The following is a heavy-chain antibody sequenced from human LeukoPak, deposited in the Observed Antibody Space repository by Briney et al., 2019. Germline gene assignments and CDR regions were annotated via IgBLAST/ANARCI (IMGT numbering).Heavy chain of an antibody. V-gene: IGHV3-30*02. CDR3: AKDKARRGYSGYDYVDH. CDR2: IRYDGSNK. Sequence: GGSLRLSCAASGFTFSSYGMHWVRQAPGKGLEWVAFIRYDGSNKYYADSVKGRFTISRDNSKNTLYLQMNSLRAEDTAVYYCAKDKARRGYSGYDYVDHWGQGTLVTVSS. J-gene: IGHJ4*02. D-gene: IGHD5-12*01. CDR1: GFTFSSYG.